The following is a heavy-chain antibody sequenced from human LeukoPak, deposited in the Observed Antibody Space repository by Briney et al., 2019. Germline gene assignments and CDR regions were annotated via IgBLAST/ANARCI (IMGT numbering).Heavy chain of an antibody. J-gene: IGHJ5*02. V-gene: IGHV1-69*05. Sequence: SVKVSCKASGGTFSSYAISWVRQAPGQGLEWMGGIIPIFGTANYAQKFQGRVTITTDESMSTAYMELSSLRSEDTAVYYCARAAPAAINWFDPWGQGTLVTVSS. CDR3: ARAAPAAINWFDP. D-gene: IGHD2-2*01. CDR1: GGTFSSYA. CDR2: IIPIFGTA.